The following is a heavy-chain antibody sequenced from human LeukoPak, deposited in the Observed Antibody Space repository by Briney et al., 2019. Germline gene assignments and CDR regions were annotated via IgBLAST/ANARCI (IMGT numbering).Heavy chain of an antibody. J-gene: IGHJ4*02. V-gene: IGHV3-48*04. CDR2: ISSSSSTI. D-gene: IGHD3-10*01. Sequence: GGSLRLSCAASGFTFSSYSMNWVRQAPGKGLEWVSYISSSSSTIYYADSVKGRFTISRDNAKNSLYLQMNSLRAEDTAVYYCARIYYDSGSYFDYWGQGTLVTVSS. CDR3: ARIYYDSGSYFDY. CDR1: GFTFSSYS.